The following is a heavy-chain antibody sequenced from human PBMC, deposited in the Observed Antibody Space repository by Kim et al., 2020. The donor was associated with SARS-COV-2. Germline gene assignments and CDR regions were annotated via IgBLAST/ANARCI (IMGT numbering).Heavy chain of an antibody. CDR1: GYTFTNYA. Sequence: ASVKVSCKASGYTFTNYAMNWVRQAPGQGLEWMGWINTNTGNPKYAQGFTGRVVFSLETSVSTAYLQISSLKAEDTAVYYCASITMVRAGGAYYYFYMDVWGNGTTVTVSS. CDR2: INTNTGNP. CDR3: ASITMVRAGGAYYYFYMDV. J-gene: IGHJ6*03. D-gene: IGHD3-10*01. V-gene: IGHV7-4-1*02.